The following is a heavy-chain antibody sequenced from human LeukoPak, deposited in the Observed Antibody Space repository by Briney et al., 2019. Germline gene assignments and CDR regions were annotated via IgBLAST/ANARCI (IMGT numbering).Heavy chain of an antibody. D-gene: IGHD3-10*01. Sequence: GGSLRLSCAASGGTFSSYAMHWVRQAPGKGLEWVAVISYDGSNKYYADSVKGRFTISRDNSKNTLYLQMNSLRAEDTAVYYCARGPPYGSRSDYFDYWGQGTLVTVSS. CDR1: GGTFSSYA. V-gene: IGHV3-30-3*01. J-gene: IGHJ4*02. CDR2: ISYDGSNK. CDR3: ARGPPYGSRSDYFDY.